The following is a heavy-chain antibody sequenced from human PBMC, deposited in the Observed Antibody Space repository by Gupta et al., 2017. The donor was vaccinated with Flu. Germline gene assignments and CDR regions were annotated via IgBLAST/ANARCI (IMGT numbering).Heavy chain of an antibody. J-gene: IGHJ6*02. CDR1: ASTFSKYA. V-gene: IGHV3-23*01. CDR2: STNEGDRA. CDR3: AKASGMDG. Sequence: ASASTFSKYAMTWVGQPPGKWLEWPSFSTNEGDRATYAPSVRGRFIISRDNSKNTLFLLLNSLKVEDSAIYFCAKASGMDGWGQGTTVAVSS.